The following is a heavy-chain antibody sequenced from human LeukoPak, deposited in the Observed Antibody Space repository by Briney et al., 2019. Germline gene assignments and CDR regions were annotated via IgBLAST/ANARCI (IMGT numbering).Heavy chain of an antibody. V-gene: IGHV1-3*01. CDR3: ARDSLLWFGELLGFDP. J-gene: IGHJ5*02. CDR2: INAGNGNT. D-gene: IGHD3-10*01. Sequence: ASVKVSCKASGYTFTSYAMHWVRQAPGQRLEWMGWINAGNGNTKYSQKFQGRVTITRDTSASTAYMELSSLRSEDTAVYYCARDSLLWFGELLGFDPWGQGTLVTVSS. CDR1: GYTFTSYA.